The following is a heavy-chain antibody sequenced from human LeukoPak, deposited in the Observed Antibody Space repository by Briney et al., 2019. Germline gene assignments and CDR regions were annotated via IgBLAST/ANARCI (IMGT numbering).Heavy chain of an antibody. D-gene: IGHD3-9*01. CDR3: ARALDYDILPGYYRFPTVNDY. Sequence: PGGSLRLSCAASGFTFSSYWMSWVRQAPGKGLEWVANIKQDGSEKYYVDSVKGRFTFSRDNAKNSLYLQMNSLRAEDTAVYYCARALDYDILPGYYRFPTVNDYWGQEPWSPSPQ. J-gene: IGHJ4*01. CDR1: GFTFSSYW. V-gene: IGHV3-7*01. CDR2: IKQDGSEK.